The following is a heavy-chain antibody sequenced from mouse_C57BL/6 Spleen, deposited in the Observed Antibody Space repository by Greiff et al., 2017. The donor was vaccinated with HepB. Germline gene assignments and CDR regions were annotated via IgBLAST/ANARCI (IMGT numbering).Heavy chain of an antibody. J-gene: IGHJ3*01. V-gene: IGHV5-12*01. CDR3: ARHEWFAY. Sequence: EVQLVESGGGLVQPGGSLKLSCAASGFTFSDYYMYWVRQTPEKRLEWVAYISNGGGSTYYPDTVKGRFTISRDNAKNTLYLQMSRLKSEDTAMYYCARHEWFAYWGQGTLVTVSA. CDR1: GFTFSDYY. CDR2: ISNGGGST.